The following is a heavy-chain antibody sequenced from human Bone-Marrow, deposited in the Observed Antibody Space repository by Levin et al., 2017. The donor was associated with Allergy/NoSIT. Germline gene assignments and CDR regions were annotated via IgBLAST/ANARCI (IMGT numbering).Heavy chain of an antibody. J-gene: IGHJ4*02. CDR3: AKGGRSHFDY. V-gene: IGHV3-74*01. D-gene: IGHD3-16*01. Sequence: GGSLRLSCAASGFTFSSYWMHWVRQAPGKGLMWVSRINSDGSSTSYADSVKGRFTNSRDNAKNTLYLQMNSLRAEDTAVYYCAKGGRSHFDYWGQGTLVTVSS. CDR2: INSDGSST. CDR1: GFTFSSYW.